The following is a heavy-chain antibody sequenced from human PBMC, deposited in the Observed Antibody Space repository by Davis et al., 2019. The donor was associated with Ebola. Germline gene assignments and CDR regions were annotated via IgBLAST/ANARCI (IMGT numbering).Heavy chain of an antibody. V-gene: IGHV4-4*02. CDR2: INHSGST. D-gene: IGHD2-2*01. Sequence: SETLSLTCAVSGGSISSSNWWSWVRQPPGKGLEWIGEINHSGSTNYNPSLKSRVTISVDTSKNQFSLKLSSVTAADTAVYYCARGPSTKGFDYWGQGTLVTVSS. CDR1: GGSISSSNW. CDR3: ARGPSTKGFDY. J-gene: IGHJ4*02.